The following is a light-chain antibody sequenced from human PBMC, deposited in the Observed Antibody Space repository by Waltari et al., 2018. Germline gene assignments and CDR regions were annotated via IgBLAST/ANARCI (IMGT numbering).Light chain of an antibody. CDR1: QSISSY. V-gene: IGKV3-11*01. CDR2: DAT. Sequence: EIVLTQSPVTLSLSPGERATLPCRASQSISSYLAWYQQKLGQPPRLLIYDATYRATGTPARFRGSGSLTDFILTITSLEPEDFATYYCQQRDTLPLTFGGGTKVEI. J-gene: IGKJ4*01. CDR3: QQRDTLPLT.